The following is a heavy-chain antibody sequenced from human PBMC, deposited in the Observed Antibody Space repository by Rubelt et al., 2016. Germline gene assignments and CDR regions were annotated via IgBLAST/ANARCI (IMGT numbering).Heavy chain of an antibody. CDR2: IYYSGST. D-gene: IGHD6-13*01. CDR3: ARGAGYSSSGNFDY. J-gene: IGHJ4*02. Sequence: QLQLQESGPGLVKPSETLSLTCTVSGGSISSSSYYWGWIRQPPGKGLEWIGYIYYSGSTNYNPSLKSRVTISVDTSKNQFSLKLSSVTAADTAVYYCARGAGYSSSGNFDYWGQGTLVTVSS. V-gene: IGHV4-61*05. CDR1: GGSISSSSYY.